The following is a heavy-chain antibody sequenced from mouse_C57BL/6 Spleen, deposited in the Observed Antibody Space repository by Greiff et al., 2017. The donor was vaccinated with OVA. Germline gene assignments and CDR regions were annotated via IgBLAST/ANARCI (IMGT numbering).Heavy chain of an antibody. Sequence: QVQLQQPGAELVKPGASVKLSCKASGYTFTSYWMHWVKQRPGQGLEWIGMIHPNSGSTNYNEKFKSKATLTVDKSSSTAYMQLSSLTSEDSAVYYCAREGGRGITTEFWGQGTTLTVSS. V-gene: IGHV1-64*01. CDR3: AREGGRGITTEF. CDR1: GYTFTSYW. CDR2: IHPNSGST. D-gene: IGHD1-1*01. J-gene: IGHJ2*01.